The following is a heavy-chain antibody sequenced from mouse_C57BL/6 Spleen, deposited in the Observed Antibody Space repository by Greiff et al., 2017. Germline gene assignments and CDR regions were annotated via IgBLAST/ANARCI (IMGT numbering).Heavy chain of an antibody. CDR3: ARSDGPRDAMDY. D-gene: IGHD2-3*01. Sequence: QVQLQQSGPELVKPGASVKISCKASGYAFSSSWMNWVKQRPGKGLEWIGRFYPGDGDTNYNGKFKGKATLTADKSSSTAYMQLSSLTSEDSAVYFCARSDGPRDAMDYWGQGTSVTVSS. CDR1: GYAFSSSW. J-gene: IGHJ4*01. CDR2: FYPGDGDT. V-gene: IGHV1-82*01.